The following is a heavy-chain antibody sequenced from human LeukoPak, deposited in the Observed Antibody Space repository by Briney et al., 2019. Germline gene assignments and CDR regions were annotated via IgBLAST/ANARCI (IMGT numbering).Heavy chain of an antibody. V-gene: IGHV3-33*01. CDR2: IWYDGSNK. Sequence: PGRSLRLSCAASGFTFSSYGMHWVRQAPGKGLEWVAVIWYDGSNKYYADSVKGRFTISRDNSKNTPYLQMNSLRAEDTAVYYCARDGITMVRGVLYYYYYGMDVWGKGTTVTVSS. D-gene: IGHD3-10*01. J-gene: IGHJ6*04. CDR3: ARDGITMVRGVLYYYYYGMDV. CDR1: GFTFSSYG.